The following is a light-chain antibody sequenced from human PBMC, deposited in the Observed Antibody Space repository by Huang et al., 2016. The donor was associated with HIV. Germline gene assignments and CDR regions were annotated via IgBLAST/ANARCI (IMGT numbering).Light chain of an antibody. CDR3: QQSHSTPFT. V-gene: IGKV1-39*01. CDR1: QSIINY. CDR2: TAS. Sequence: DIQMTQFPSSLSASVGDRVTITCRASQSIINYLNWYQQRPGEAPKFLIYTASSLQSGVPARCSGSGSGTDFTLTINSLQPEDLGTYYCQQSHSTPFTFGQGTKLEIK. J-gene: IGKJ2*01.